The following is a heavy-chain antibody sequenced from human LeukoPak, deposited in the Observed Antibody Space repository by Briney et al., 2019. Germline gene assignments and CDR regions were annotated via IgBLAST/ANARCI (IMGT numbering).Heavy chain of an antibody. D-gene: IGHD4-11*01. CDR3: AKGGHYSFFDY. CDR2: ISGDGTET. V-gene: IGHV3-23*01. CDR1: GFTFSSYA. J-gene: IGHJ4*02. Sequence: GGSLRLSCAASGFTFSSYAMSWVRQAPRKGLEWVSTISGDGTETFYADSVKGRFTISRDNSKNTHYLQMSSLRAEDTGIYYCAKGGHYSFFDYWGQGTLVTVSS.